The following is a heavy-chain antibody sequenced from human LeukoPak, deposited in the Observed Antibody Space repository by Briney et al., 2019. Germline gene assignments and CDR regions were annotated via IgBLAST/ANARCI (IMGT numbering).Heavy chain of an antibody. J-gene: IGHJ4*02. Sequence: PGGSLRLSCVVSGFMFSSYDMHWVRQAPGKGLEWVSAIGTAGDTYYPGSVKGRFTIARENAKNSLFLQVSSLRVGDTAVYYCARGTGHRITWFDYWGQGTLVTVSS. CDR3: ARGTGHRITWFDY. CDR2: IGTAGDT. D-gene: IGHD1-14*01. V-gene: IGHV3-13*01. CDR1: GFMFSSYD.